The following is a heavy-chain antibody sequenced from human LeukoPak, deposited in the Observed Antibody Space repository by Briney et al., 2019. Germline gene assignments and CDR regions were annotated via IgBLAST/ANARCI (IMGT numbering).Heavy chain of an antibody. CDR3: ARGEQQLAD. J-gene: IGHJ4*02. V-gene: IGHV4-34*01. Sequence: KPSETLSLTCAVYGGSFSGYYWSWIRQPPGKGLEWIGEINHSGSTNYNPSLKSRVTISVDTSKNQFSLQLSSVTAADTAVYYCARGEQQLADWGQGTLVTVS. D-gene: IGHD6-13*01. CDR2: INHSGST. CDR1: GGSFSGYY.